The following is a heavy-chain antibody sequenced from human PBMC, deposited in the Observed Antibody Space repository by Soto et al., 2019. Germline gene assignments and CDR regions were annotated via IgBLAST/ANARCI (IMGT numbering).Heavy chain of an antibody. J-gene: IGHJ6*02. CDR2: IYYDGSDK. CDR3: ARDRTWNCYGMDV. V-gene: IGHV3-33*01. Sequence: QVQLVASGGGVVQPGRSLRLSCAASGFTFSTYGMHWVRQAPGKGLEWVAVIYYDGSDKFYADSVKGRFTISRDNSKNTLYLQMNSLRAEDTAVYHCARDRTWNCYGMDVWGQGTTVTVSS. CDR1: GFTFSTYG. D-gene: IGHD1-1*01.